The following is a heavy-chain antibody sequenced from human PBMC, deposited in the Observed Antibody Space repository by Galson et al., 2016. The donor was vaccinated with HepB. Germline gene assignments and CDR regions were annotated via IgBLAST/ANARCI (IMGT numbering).Heavy chain of an antibody. V-gene: IGHV3-23*01. D-gene: IGHD6-13*01. Sequence: SLRLSCAVYGFTFSSYAMSWVRQAPGKGLEWVSGVSGSGGVTKYADSVKGRFTISRDNSKNTLYLQMNSLRAEDTAVYYCAKSISPYSSNNNWFDPWGQGTLVTVSS. CDR3: AKSISPYSSNNNWFDP. CDR2: VSGSGGVT. J-gene: IGHJ5*02. CDR1: GFTFSSYA.